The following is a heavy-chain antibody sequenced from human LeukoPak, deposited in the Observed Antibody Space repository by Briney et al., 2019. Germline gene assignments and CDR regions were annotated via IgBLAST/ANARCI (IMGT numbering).Heavy chain of an antibody. D-gene: IGHD3-3*01. CDR3: ASPPYYTRWPLIKYYGLDV. V-gene: IGHV3-23*01. CDR1: GFSLDKYA. Sequence: PGGSLRLSCAGSGFSLDKYAMTLVRQAPGKGLESVSSISGSGESTKYADSVKGRFTISRDNSKNTVYLQMNSLRVEDTAVYYCASPPYYTRWPLIKYYGLDVWGQGTTVTVSS. J-gene: IGHJ6*02. CDR2: ISGSGEST.